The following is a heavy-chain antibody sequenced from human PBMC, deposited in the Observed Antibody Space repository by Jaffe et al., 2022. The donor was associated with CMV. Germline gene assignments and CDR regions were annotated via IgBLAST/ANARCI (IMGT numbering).Heavy chain of an antibody. CDR2: INHSGST. Sequence: QVQLQQWGAGLLKPSETLSLTCAVYGGSFSGYYWSWIRQPPGKGLEWIGEINHSGSTNYNPSLKSRVTISVDTSKNQFSLKLSSVTAADTAVYYCATTPDAYYDFWSGSYYYGMDVWGQGTTVTVSS. D-gene: IGHD3-3*01. V-gene: IGHV4-34*01. CDR3: ATTPDAYYDFWSGSYYYGMDV. CDR1: GGSFSGYY. J-gene: IGHJ6*02.